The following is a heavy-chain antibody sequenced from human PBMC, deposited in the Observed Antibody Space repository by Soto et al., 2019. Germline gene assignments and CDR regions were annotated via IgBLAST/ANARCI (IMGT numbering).Heavy chain of an antibody. Sequence: GESLKISCKGSGYSFTNYRIGWVRQMPGKGLEWMGVIHPGDSDTIYSPSFQGQVAISADKSINTAYLQWSSLKASDTAMYYCARGYGGNSAPFDYWGQGTLVTVSS. D-gene: IGHD4-17*01. J-gene: IGHJ4*02. CDR3: ARGYGGNSAPFDY. CDR2: IHPGDSDT. V-gene: IGHV5-51*01. CDR1: GYSFTNYR.